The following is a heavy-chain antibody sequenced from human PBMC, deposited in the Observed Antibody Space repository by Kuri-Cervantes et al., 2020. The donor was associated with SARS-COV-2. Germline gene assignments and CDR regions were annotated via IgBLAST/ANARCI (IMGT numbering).Heavy chain of an antibody. CDR2: ISFYRHDA. V-gene: IGHV3-30*04. D-gene: IGHD6-6*01. Sequence: GGSLRLTCAASGFTFSSYNMHWVRQPPGKGLEWVAIISFYRHDAHYSDSVKGRFTIFRDNSKNTLYLQMVSLTTEATAVYYCARESSSSLNYYYGMDIWGQGTSVTVSS. CDR3: ARESSSSLNYYYGMDI. CDR1: GFTFSSYN. J-gene: IGHJ6*02.